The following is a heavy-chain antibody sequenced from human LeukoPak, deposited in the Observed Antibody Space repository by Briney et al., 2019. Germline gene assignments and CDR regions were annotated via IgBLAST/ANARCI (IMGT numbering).Heavy chain of an antibody. CDR3: TTDAGSYEDY. CDR2: IKSKTDGGTT. V-gene: IGHV3-15*01. J-gene: IGHJ4*02. CDR1: GFPFTKRR. D-gene: IGHD1-26*01. Sequence: GSPGLPRGASGFPFTKRRVGWGPQAPGKGLGWGGRIKSKTDGGTTDYAAPVKGRFTISRDDSKNTLYLQMNSLKTEDTAVYYCTTDAGSYEDYWGQGTLVTVSP.